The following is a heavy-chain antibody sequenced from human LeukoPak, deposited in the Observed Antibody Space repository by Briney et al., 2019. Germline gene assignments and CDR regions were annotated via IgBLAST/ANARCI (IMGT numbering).Heavy chain of an antibody. CDR3: ARGKGWFGGYMKDAFDI. V-gene: IGHV3-74*01. D-gene: IGHD3-10*01. Sequence: GGSLRLSCAASGFTFSTYWMHWVRRAPGKGLVWVSRINTDGSSTSYADSVKGQFTISRDNAKNTLYLQMNSLRAEDTAVYYCARGKGWFGGYMKDAFDIWGQGTMVTVSS. CDR2: INTDGSST. CDR1: GFTFSTYW. J-gene: IGHJ3*02.